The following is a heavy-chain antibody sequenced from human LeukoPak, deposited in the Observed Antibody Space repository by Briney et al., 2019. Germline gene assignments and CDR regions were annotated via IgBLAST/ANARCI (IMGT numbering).Heavy chain of an antibody. V-gene: IGHV1-2*02. D-gene: IGHD3-3*01. CDR1: GYTFTGYY. CDR2: INPNSGGT. Sequence: ASVKVSCKASGYTFTGYYMHWVRQAPGQGLEWMGWINPNSGGTNYAQKFQGRVTMTRDTSISTAYMELSRLRSDDTAVYYCARDQNTIFGVVTHVIDYWGQGTLVTVSS. CDR3: ARDQNTIFGVVTHVIDY. J-gene: IGHJ4*02.